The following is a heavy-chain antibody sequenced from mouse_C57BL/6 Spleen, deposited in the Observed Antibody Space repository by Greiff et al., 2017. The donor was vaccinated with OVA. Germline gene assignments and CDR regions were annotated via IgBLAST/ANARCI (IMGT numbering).Heavy chain of an antibody. Sequence: VQLQQPGAELVKPGASVKLSCKASSYTFTSYWMHWVKQRPGQGLEWIGMIHPNSGSTNYNEKFKSKATLTVDKSSSTAYMQLSSLTSEDSAVYYCARGQLRLRAMDYWGQGTSVTVSS. CDR3: ARGQLRLRAMDY. CDR2: IHPNSGST. D-gene: IGHD3-2*02. V-gene: IGHV1-64*01. J-gene: IGHJ4*01. CDR1: SYTFTSYW.